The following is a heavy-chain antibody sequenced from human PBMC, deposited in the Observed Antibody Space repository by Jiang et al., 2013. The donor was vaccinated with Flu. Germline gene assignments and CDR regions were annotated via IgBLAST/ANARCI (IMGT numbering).Heavy chain of an antibody. CDR1: NYSISSGGYY. Sequence: VQLVESGPGLVKPSETLSLTCVVSNYSISSGGYYWGWIRQSPGKGLEWIGSIHHTGSPYYNPSLQSRVTISVDTSKNHFSLRLNSVTAADTAVYYCAREPPPYYNHISGFDFWGQGNPGHRLL. V-gene: IGHV4-38-2*02. CDR2: IHHTGSP. D-gene: IGHD3-22*01. J-gene: IGHJ4*02. CDR3: AREPPPYYNHISGFDF.